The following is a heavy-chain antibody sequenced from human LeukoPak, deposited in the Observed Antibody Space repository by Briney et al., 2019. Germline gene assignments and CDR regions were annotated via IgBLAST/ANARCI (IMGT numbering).Heavy chain of an antibody. CDR1: GYIFTSYY. CDR3: ATYRQVLLPFEA. D-gene: IGHD2-8*02. V-gene: IGHV1-46*01. CDR2: INPTGGST. J-gene: IGHJ5*02. Sequence: ASVKVSCKASGYIFTSYYMHWVRQAPGEGLEWMGIINPTGGSTSYAQKFQGRVTMTRDTSTSTVYMELSSLRSEDTAVYYCATYRQVLLPFEAWGQGTLVTVSS.